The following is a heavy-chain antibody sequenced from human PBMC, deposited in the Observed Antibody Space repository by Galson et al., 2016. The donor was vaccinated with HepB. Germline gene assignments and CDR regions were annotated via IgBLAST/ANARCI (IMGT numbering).Heavy chain of an antibody. Sequence: SLRLSCAGSGFTFSHAWMSWVRQAPGKGLEWVGRIKSQSDGGATDYGTPVKDRFIIARDDSKNTVYLQMDGLNTEDTAMYYCTTDPSQRVSLVQGIRDWFDPWGQGTLVTVSS. J-gene: IGHJ5*02. CDR3: TTDPSQRVSLVQGIRDWFDP. CDR1: GFTFSHAW. D-gene: IGHD3-10*01. CDR2: IKSQSDGGAT. V-gene: IGHV3-15*01.